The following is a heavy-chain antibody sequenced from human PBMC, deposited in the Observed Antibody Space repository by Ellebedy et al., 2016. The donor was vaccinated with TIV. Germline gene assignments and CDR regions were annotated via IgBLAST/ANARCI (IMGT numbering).Heavy chain of an antibody. J-gene: IGHJ4*02. V-gene: IGHV3-21*01. D-gene: IGHD2-2*02. CDR2: TSDSSSYI. Sequence: GGSLRLXCAASGFTFSMFSMHWVRQAPGKGLEWVSSTSDSSSYIYYADSVKGRFIISRDNAGNTLYLQMNSLRAEDTAVYYCARANTGYCDSTRCYNDFDNWGQGTLVTVSS. CDR1: GFTFSMFS. CDR3: ARANTGYCDSTRCYNDFDN.